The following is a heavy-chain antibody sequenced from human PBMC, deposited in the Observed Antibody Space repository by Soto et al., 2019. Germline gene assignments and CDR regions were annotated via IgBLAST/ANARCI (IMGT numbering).Heavy chain of an antibody. CDR1: GGSISSSSYY. CDR3: ARQDDYGDREVFQH. Sequence: QLQLQESGPGLVKPSETLSLTCTVSGGSISSSSYYWGWIRQPPGKGLEWIGSIYYSGSTYYNPSLNSRFTVSVDTAKNQFSLKLSSVSAADAAVDYCARQDDYGDREVFQHWGQGTLVTVSS. CDR2: IYYSGST. V-gene: IGHV4-39*01. J-gene: IGHJ1*01. D-gene: IGHD4-17*01.